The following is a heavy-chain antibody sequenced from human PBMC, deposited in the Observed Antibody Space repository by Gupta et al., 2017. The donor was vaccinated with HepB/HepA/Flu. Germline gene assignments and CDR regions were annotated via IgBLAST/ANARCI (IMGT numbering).Heavy chain of an antibody. D-gene: IGHD1-1*01. J-gene: IGHJ6*03. CDR2: ISGDSGAT. CDR3: AWKYYYYMTV. V-gene: IGHV3-23*01. CDR1: GFPFRSAD. Sequence: EGQVLASGGKLVQPGGSLRLSCAASGFPFRSADMTWVRQAPGRGLEWVSAISGDSGATYYADSVKGRFTISRDNSKNMLWLQMSSLRVEETAVYYCAWKYYYYMTVWGKGTTVAVSS.